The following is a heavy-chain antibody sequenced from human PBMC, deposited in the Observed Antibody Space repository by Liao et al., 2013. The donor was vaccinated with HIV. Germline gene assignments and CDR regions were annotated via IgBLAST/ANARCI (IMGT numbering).Heavy chain of an antibody. D-gene: IGHD2-2*02. CDR1: GGSISSYY. CDR3: AREIMCSSTSCYTNYYYYYMDV. Sequence: QVQLQESGPGLVKPSETLSLTCTVSGGSISSYYWSWIRQPAGKGLEWIGRIYTSGSTNYNPSLKSRVTMSVDTSKNQFSLKLSYVTAADTAVYYCAREIMCSSTSCYTNYYYYYMDVWGKGTTVTVSS. V-gene: IGHV4-4*07. CDR2: IYTSGST. J-gene: IGHJ6*03.